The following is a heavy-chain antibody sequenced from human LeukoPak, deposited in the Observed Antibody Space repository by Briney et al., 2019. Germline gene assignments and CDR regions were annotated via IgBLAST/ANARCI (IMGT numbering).Heavy chain of an antibody. Sequence: ASVKVSCKASGYTFTGYYMHWVRQAPGQGLERMGWINPNSGGTNYAQKFQGRVTMTRDTSISTAYMELSRLRSDDTAVYYCARDSALLGYCSGGSCYSGFDYWGQGTLVTVSS. CDR3: ARDSALLGYCSGGSCYSGFDY. V-gene: IGHV1-2*02. D-gene: IGHD2-15*01. CDR1: GYTFTGYY. J-gene: IGHJ4*02. CDR2: INPNSGGT.